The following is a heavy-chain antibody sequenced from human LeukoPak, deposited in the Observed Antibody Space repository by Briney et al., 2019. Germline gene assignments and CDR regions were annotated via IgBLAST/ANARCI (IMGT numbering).Heavy chain of an antibody. CDR2: ISRSSSYI. D-gene: IGHD2-21*02. J-gene: IGHJ4*02. CDR1: GFTFSSYS. CDR3: ARAGSGDPPYYFDY. V-gene: IGHV3-21*01. Sequence: GGSLRLSCAASGFTFSSYSMNWVRQAPGKGLEWVSSISRSSSYIYYADSVKGRFTISRDNAKNSLYLQMNSLRAEDTAVYYCARAGSGDPPYYFDYWGQGTLVTVSS.